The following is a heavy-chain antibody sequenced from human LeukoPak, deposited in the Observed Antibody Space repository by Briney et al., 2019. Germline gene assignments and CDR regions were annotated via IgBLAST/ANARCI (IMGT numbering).Heavy chain of an antibody. D-gene: IGHD4-17*01. J-gene: IGHJ6*02. CDR1: GFTFSSYA. CDR2: ISGSGGST. CDR3: AKVSPTVTTSGSYYYYGMDV. V-gene: IGHV3-23*01. Sequence: GGSLRLSCAASGFTFSSYAMSWVRQAPGKGLEWVSAISGSGGSTYYADSAKGRFTISRDNSKNTLYLQMNSLRAEDTAVYYCAKVSPTVTTSGSYYYYGMDVWGQGTTVTVSS.